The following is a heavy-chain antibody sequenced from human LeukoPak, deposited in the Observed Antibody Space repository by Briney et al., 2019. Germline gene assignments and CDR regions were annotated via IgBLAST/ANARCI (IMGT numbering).Heavy chain of an antibody. J-gene: IGHJ4*02. D-gene: IGHD3-10*01. V-gene: IGHV4-34*01. Sequence: SETLSLTCAVYGVSFSGYYWSWIRQPPGKGLEWIGEINHSGSTNYNPSLKSRVTISVDTSKNQFSLKLSSVTAADTAVYYCARVSRRVRGVPDYWGQGTLVTVSS. CDR3: ARVSRRVRGVPDY. CDR1: GVSFSGYY. CDR2: INHSGST.